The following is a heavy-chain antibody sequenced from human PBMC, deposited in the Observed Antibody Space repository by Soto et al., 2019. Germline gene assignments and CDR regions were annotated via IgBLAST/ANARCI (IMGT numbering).Heavy chain of an antibody. D-gene: IGHD1-26*01. J-gene: IGHJ6*02. CDR1: GGSIGSGGYY. CDR3: ARDDWEKGGTDV. CDR2: IYHSGTT. V-gene: IGHV4-31*03. Sequence: SETLSLTCTVSGGSIGSGGYYWTWIRQYPGRGLEWIGNIYHSGTTNYNPSLQSRVTISLGTSKTQFSLRLSSVTAADTAVYYCARDDWEKGGTDVWGPGTTVTVSS.